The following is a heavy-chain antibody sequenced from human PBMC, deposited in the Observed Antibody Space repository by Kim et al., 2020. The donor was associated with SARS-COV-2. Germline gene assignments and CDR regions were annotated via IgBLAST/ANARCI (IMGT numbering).Heavy chain of an antibody. CDR2: INHSGST. CDR1: GGSFSGYY. D-gene: IGHD3-22*01. J-gene: IGHJ3*02. V-gene: IGHV4-34*01. Sequence: SETLSLTCAVYGGSFSGYYWSWIRQPPGKGLEWIGEINHSGSTNYNPSLKSRVTISVDTSKNQFSLKLSSVTAADTAVYYCASAYYYDSSGGDAFDIWGQGTMVTVSS. CDR3: ASAYYYDSSGGDAFDI.